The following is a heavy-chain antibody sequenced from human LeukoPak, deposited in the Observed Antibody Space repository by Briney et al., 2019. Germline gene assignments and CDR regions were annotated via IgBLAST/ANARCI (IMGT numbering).Heavy chain of an antibody. CDR3: ARESWVGRAATRVIDY. V-gene: IGHV3-23*01. J-gene: IGHJ4*02. Sequence: GGSLRLSCAASGFTFSSYGMSWVRQAPGKGLEWVSAISGSGGSTYYADSVKGRFTISRDNSKNTLYLQMNSLRAEDTAVYYCARESWVGRAATRVIDYWGQGTLVTVSS. CDR2: ISGSGGST. CDR1: GFTFSSYG. D-gene: IGHD2-15*01.